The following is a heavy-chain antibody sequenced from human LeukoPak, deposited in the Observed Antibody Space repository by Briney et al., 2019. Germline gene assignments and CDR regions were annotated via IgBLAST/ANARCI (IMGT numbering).Heavy chain of an antibody. V-gene: IGHV3-48*03. J-gene: IGHJ4*02. D-gene: IGHD6-19*01. CDR3: ARDQKEAGTTPFDY. CDR1: GFTFSIYE. Sequence: SGGSLRLSCAASGFTFSIYEMNWVRQAPGKGLEWVSYISSSGSIIYYADSVKGRFTISRDNAKNSLYLQMNSLRAEDTAVYHCARDQKEAGTTPFDYWGQGTLVTVSS. CDR2: ISSSGSII.